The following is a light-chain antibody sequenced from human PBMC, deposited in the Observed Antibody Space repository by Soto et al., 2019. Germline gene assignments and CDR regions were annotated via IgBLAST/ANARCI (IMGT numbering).Light chain of an antibody. CDR2: GAS. J-gene: IGKJ2*01. V-gene: IGKV3-20*01. CDR3: QQYGSSPFT. CDR1: QSVRSGY. Sequence: EIVLTQSPGTLSLSPGERATLSCRASQSVRSGYLAWYQQKPGQAPRLLMYGASQRATGIPDRFSGGGSGTDFTLTISRLEPEDFAVYYCQQYGSSPFTFDQGTKLEIK.